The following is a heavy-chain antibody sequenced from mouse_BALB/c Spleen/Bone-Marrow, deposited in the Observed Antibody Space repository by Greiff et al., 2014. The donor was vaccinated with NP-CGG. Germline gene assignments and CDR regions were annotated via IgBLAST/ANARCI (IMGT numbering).Heavy chain of an antibody. Sequence: EVQLKESGGGLVQPGGSLRLSCATSGFTFTDYYMSWVRQPPGKALEWLGFIRNKANGYTTEYSASVKGRFTISRDNSQSILYLQMNTLRAEDSATYYCARDDYGRGYWGQGTTLTASS. J-gene: IGHJ2*01. V-gene: IGHV7-3*02. CDR2: IRNKANGYTT. CDR3: ARDDYGRGY. D-gene: IGHD1-1*01. CDR1: GFTFTDYY.